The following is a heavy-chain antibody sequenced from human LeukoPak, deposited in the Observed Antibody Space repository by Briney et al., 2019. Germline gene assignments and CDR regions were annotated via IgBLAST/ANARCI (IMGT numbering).Heavy chain of an antibody. CDR1: GGSISSYY. J-gene: IGHJ3*02. D-gene: IGHD6-19*01. CDR2: INHSGST. Sequence: SETLSLTCTVSGGSISSYYWSWIRQPPGKGLEWIGEINHSGSTNYNPSLKSRVTISVDTSKNQFSLKLSSVTAADTAVYYCARHWYSSGWYTPGGAFDIWGQGTMVTVSS. CDR3: ARHWYSSGWYTPGGAFDI. V-gene: IGHV4-34*01.